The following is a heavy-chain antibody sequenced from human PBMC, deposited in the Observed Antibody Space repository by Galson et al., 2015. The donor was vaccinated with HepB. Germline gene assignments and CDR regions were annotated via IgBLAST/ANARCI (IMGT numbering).Heavy chain of an antibody. V-gene: IGHV3-30*04. CDR3: AKAWLQFSLPTMYFDY. J-gene: IGHJ4*02. CDR2: ISYDGSNK. Sequence: SLRLSCAASGFTFSSYAFHWVRQAPGKGLEWVAVISYDGSNKYYADSVKGRFTISRDNSKNTLSLQMNSLRAEDTAVYYCAKAWLQFSLPTMYFDYWGQGTLVTVSS. D-gene: IGHD5-24*01. CDR1: GFTFSSYA.